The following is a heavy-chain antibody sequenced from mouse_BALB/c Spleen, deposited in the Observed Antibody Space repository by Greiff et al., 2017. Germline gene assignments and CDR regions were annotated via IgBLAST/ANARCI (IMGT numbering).Heavy chain of an antibody. CDR1: GDSITSGY. CDR3: ARYGYGSSYNFDY. J-gene: IGHJ2*01. V-gene: IGHV3-8*02. D-gene: IGHD1-1*01. CDR2: ISYSGST. Sequence: VQLQQSGPSLVKPSQTLSLTCSVTGDSITSGYWNWIRKFPGNKLEYMGYISYSGSTYYNPSLKSRISITRDTSKNQYYLQLNSVTTEDTATYYCARYGYGSSYNFDYWGQGTTLTVSS.